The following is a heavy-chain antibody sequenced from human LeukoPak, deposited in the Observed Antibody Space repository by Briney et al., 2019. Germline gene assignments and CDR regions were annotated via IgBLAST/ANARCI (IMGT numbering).Heavy chain of an antibody. CDR1: GFTFSSYP. CDR2: ISSSSTI. J-gene: IGHJ6*03. V-gene: IGHV3-48*01. CDR3: ARPSAMPWDYYYYMDV. Sequence: PGGSLRLSCAASGFTFSSYPMNWVRQAPGKGLEWVSYISSSSTIYYADSVKGRFTISRDNAKNSLYLQMNSLRAEDTAVYYCARPSAMPWDYYYYMDVWGKGTTVTVSS. D-gene: IGHD2-2*01.